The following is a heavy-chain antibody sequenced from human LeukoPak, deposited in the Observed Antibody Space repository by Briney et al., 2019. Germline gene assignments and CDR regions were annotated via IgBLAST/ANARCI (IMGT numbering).Heavy chain of an antibody. CDR3: ARHRSGWLQSSFDY. CDR2: INQSGST. CDR1: GGSFSGYY. Sequence: SETLSLTCGVYGGSFSGYYWSWIRQPPGRGLEWIGEINQSGSTNYNPSLKSRVTISVDTSKNQFSLRLSSVTAADTAVYYCARHRSGWLQSSFDYWGQGTLVTVSS. J-gene: IGHJ4*02. D-gene: IGHD5-24*01. V-gene: IGHV4-34*01.